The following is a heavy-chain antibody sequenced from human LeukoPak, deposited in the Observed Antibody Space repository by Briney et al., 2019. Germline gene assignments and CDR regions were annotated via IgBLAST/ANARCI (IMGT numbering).Heavy chain of an antibody. D-gene: IGHD4-23*01. Sequence: GGSLRLSCAASGFTFSSYWMHWVRQAPGQGLVWVSRINGDGSRTRYADSVKGRFTISRDNAKNTLYLQMNSLRAEDTAVYYCARDLDYGGYSNFDYWGQGTLVTVSS. CDR3: ARDLDYGGYSNFDY. V-gene: IGHV3-74*01. J-gene: IGHJ4*02. CDR1: GFTFSSYW. CDR2: INGDGSRT.